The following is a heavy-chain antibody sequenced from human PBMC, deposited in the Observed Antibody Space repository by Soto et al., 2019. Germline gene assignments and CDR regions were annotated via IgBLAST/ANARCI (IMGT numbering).Heavy chain of an antibody. CDR1: GFAFRSYG. CDR3: ARDQRLNDILTGYYTPLRYYYYYGMDV. D-gene: IGHD3-9*01. Sequence: PGGSLRLSCEASGFAFRSYGMHWVRQAPGKGLEWVSLTWHDGSQKYYAGSVKGRFTISRDNSKNTLHLQMSSLRAEDTAVYYCARDQRLNDILTGYYTPLRYYYYYGMDVWGQGTTVTVSS. J-gene: IGHJ6*02. V-gene: IGHV3-33*01. CDR2: TWHDGSQK.